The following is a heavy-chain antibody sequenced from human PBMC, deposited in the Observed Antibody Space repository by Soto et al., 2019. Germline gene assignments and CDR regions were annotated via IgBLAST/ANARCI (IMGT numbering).Heavy chain of an antibody. CDR3: ERQGHMDV. CDR2: ITSRSTYI. V-gene: IGHV3-21*02. J-gene: IGHJ6*02. CDR1: GFTFSDYT. Sequence: EVQLVESGGGLVKPGGSLKLSCVASGFTFSDYTMTWVRQAPGKGLEWVSSITSRSTYIYFTDSLKGRFTISRDNVKNSLYLQMNSLRGEDTAVYYYERQGHMDVWGQGTTVTVSS.